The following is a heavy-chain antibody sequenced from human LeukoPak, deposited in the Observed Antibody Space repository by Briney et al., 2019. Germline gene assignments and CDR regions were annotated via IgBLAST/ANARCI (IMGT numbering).Heavy chain of an antibody. CDR1: GHTFPTYD. D-gene: IGHD3-3*01. Sequence: ASVKFSCKAPGHTFPTYDINWVRQATGQGLEWRGCMNPISVNTGYAQKFQGRVTMTRNTSISTAYMELSSLRSEDTAVYYCARDNKYYDFWSGYPPYYYYYMDVWGKGTTVTVSS. V-gene: IGHV1-8*01. CDR2: MNPISVNT. CDR3: ARDNKYYDFWSGYPPYYYYYMDV. J-gene: IGHJ6*03.